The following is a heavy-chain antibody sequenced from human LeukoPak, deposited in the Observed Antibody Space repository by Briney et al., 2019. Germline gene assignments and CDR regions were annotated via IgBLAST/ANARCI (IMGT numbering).Heavy chain of an antibody. CDR2: ITWNSRTI. Sequence: PGGSLRLSCAASGFTFDDYAMHWVRQAPGKGLEWVSGITWNSRTIGYADSVKGRLTISRDNAKNSLYLQMNGLRTEDTALYYCVKGDRGHSVPDYWGQGTLVTVSS. CDR1: GFTFDDYA. CDR3: VKGDRGHSVPDY. J-gene: IGHJ4*02. V-gene: IGHV3-9*01. D-gene: IGHD2-21*01.